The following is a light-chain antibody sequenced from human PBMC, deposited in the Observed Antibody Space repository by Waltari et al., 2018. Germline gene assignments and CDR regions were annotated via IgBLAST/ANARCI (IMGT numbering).Light chain of an antibody. J-gene: IGLJ3*02. CDR3: GTWDAGLSAWV. V-gene: IGLV1-51*01. CDR1: SSNIGNKN. CDR2: DNA. Sequence: QSVLTQPPSVSAAPGQKVTIFCSGRSSNIGNKNVCCYQQFPGTAPKLRISDNAKRPAEITDRCSGSTPGTSATRGIPGLQTGDEAEYFCGTWDAGLSAWVFGGGTKLTVL.